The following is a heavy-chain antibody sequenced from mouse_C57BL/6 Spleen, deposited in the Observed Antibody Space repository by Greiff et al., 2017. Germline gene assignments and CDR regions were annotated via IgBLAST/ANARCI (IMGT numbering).Heavy chain of an antibody. V-gene: IGHV1-52*01. Sequence: QVQLQQPGAELVRPGSSVKLSCKASGYTFTSYWMHWVKQRPIQGLEWIGNLDPSDRETHYNQTFKDKATLTVAKSSSTAYMQLSSLTSEDAAVYYFARYGGYYVGMDYWGQGTAVTVAS. J-gene: IGHJ4*01. D-gene: IGHD2-3*01. CDR2: LDPSDRET. CDR3: ARYGGYYVGMDY. CDR1: GYTFTSYW.